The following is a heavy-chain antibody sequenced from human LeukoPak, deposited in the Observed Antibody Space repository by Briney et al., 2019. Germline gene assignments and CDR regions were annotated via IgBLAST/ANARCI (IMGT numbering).Heavy chain of an antibody. Sequence: GGSLRLSCAASGFTFSIHAMTWVRQAPGKGLEWVSSISGSGGSTYYADSVKGRFTISRDNSKNTLYLQMNSLRAEDTAVYYCAKTVRDGYNGAFDIWAKGQWSPSLQ. D-gene: IGHD5-24*01. CDR1: GFTFSIHA. CDR2: ISGSGGST. V-gene: IGHV3-23*01. J-gene: IGHJ3*02. CDR3: AKTVRDGYNGAFDI.